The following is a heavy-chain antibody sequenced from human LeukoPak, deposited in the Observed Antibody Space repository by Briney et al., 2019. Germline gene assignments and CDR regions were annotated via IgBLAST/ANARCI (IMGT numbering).Heavy chain of an antibody. CDR1: GASISTTNYY. J-gene: IGHJ4*02. Sequence: PSETLSLTCTVSGASISTTNYYWGWIRQPPGKGLEWIGEINYTGNTNYNPSLKSRFTISVDTSKNQFSLKLSSVTAADTAVYYCARVRRYFDWSYSRTIREHFDSWGQGTLVTVSS. D-gene: IGHD3-9*01. V-gene: IGHV4-39*07. CDR2: INYTGNT. CDR3: ARVRRYFDWSYSRTIREHFDS.